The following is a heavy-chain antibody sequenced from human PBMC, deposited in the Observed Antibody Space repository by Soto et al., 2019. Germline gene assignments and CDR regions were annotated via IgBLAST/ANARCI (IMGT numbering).Heavy chain of an antibody. Sequence: GGSLRLSCAASGFTFNNYAMHWVRQAPGKGLEWVAVISYEGSIEYYADSVKGRFTVSRDSSKNTLYLQMKSLRAEDTAVYHCVRAMAVLHIISSGSFFGYWGQGTLVTVSS. D-gene: IGHD3-10*01. V-gene: IGHV3-30-3*01. CDR1: GFTFNNYA. CDR3: VRAMAVLHIISSGSFFGY. J-gene: IGHJ4*02. CDR2: ISYEGSIE.